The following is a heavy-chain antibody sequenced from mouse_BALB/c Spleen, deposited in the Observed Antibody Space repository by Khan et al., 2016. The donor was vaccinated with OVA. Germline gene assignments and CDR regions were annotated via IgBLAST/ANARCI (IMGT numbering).Heavy chain of an antibody. Sequence: EVQGVESGGGLVKPGGSLKLSCEVSGFAFNSYDMSWVRQTPEKRLEWVATISSTGSYTYYPGSVKGRLTISRDTARHTLYLQMSSLRSEDTALYYCTRPSYYGNPWFTYWGQGTLVTVSA. CDR3: TRPSYYGNPWFTY. CDR2: ISSTGSYT. CDR1: GFAFNSYD. J-gene: IGHJ3*01. D-gene: IGHD2-1*01. V-gene: IGHV5-9*02.